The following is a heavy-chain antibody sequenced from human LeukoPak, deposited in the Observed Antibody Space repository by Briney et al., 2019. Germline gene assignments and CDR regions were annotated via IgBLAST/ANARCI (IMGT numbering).Heavy chain of an antibody. CDR1: GFTFSSYA. Sequence: GGSLRLSCAASGFTFSSYAMSWVRQAPGKGLEWVSAISGSGGSTYYADSVKGRFTISRDNSKNTLYLQMNSLRAEDTAVYYCTNLGDIVATTPDYWGQGTLVTVPS. CDR2: ISGSGGST. D-gene: IGHD5-12*01. CDR3: TNLGDIVATTPDY. J-gene: IGHJ4*02. V-gene: IGHV3-23*01.